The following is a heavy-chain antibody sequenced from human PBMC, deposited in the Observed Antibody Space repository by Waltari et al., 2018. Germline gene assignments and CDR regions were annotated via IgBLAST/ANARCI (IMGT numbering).Heavy chain of an antibody. CDR1: GFLLKSLW. J-gene: IGHJ5*02. Sequence: QLVQSGGALVQPGGSRSLSCVASGFLLKSLWMLWVRQAPGKGLQWVAKIHPEGVVANYVDSVKGRFTVSRDNAKNSLYLQMTSLTTDDTAVYFCARDNTFYADDLWGQGAQVTVSS. D-gene: IGHD3-16*01. CDR2: IHPEGVVA. V-gene: IGHV3-7*01. CDR3: ARDNTFYADDL.